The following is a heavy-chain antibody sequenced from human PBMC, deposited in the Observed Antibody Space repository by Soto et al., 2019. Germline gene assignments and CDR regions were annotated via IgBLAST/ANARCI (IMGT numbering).Heavy chain of an antibody. D-gene: IGHD6-13*01. Sequence: PGGSLRLSCAASGFTFSSYIMNWVRQAPGKGLEWVSSISSSSSYIYYADSVKGRFTISRDNAKNSLYLQMNSLRAEDTAVYYCASLASSYSSSWGQGTLVTVSS. CDR3: ASLASSYSSS. J-gene: IGHJ4*02. V-gene: IGHV3-21*01. CDR1: GFTFSSYI. CDR2: ISSSSSYI.